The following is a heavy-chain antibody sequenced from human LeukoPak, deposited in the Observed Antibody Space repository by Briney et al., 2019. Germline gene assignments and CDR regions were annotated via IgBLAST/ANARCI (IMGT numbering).Heavy chain of an antibody. D-gene: IGHD3-22*01. CDR2: IKQDGSEK. CDR3: ARESGRYDSPPDY. V-gene: IGHV3-7*01. J-gene: IGHJ4*02. Sequence: AGGSLRLSCAASGFTFSSYWMSWVRQAPGKGLEWVANIKQDGSEKYYVDSVKGRFTISRDNAKNSLYLQMNSLRAEDTAVYYCARESGRYDSPPDYWGQGNLVTVSS. CDR1: GFTFSSYW.